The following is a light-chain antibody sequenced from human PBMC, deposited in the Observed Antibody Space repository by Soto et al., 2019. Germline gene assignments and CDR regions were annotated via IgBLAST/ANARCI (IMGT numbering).Light chain of an antibody. J-gene: IGKJ5*01. CDR2: AAY. V-gene: IGKV1-39*01. CDR1: QSISSY. CDR3: KQSYSTKIT. Sequence: DIQMTQSPSSLSASVGDRVTITCRASQSISSYLNWYQQKPGKAPKLLIYAAYSLQSGVQSRFSGSGSGTDFTLTISSLQPEDFATYYCKQSYSTKITFGQGTRLENK.